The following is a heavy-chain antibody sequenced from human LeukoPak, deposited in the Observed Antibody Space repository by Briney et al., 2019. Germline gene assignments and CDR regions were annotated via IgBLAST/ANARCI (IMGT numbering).Heavy chain of an antibody. CDR1: GGSISSYY. J-gene: IGHJ4*02. D-gene: IGHD2-2*01. CDR3: ARGPGYCSSTSCFLLDY. CDR2: IYTSGST. Sequence: SETLSLTCTVSGGSISSYYWSWIRQPAGKGLEWIGRIYTSGSTNYNPSLKSRVTISVDTSKNQFSLKLSSVTAADTAVYYCARGPGYCSSTSCFLLDYWGQGTLVTVSS. V-gene: IGHV4-4*07.